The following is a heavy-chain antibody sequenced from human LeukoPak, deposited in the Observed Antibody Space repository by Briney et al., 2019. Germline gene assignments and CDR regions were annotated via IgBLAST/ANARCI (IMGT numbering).Heavy chain of an antibody. CDR3: ARRGITGTTKR. D-gene: IGHD1-7*01. CDR1: GGSISSSSYY. CDR2: IYYSGST. J-gene: IGHJ1*01. Sequence: SETLSLTCTVSGGSISSSSYYWGWIRQPPGKGLEWIGSIYYSGSTYYNPSLKSRVTISVDTSKNQFSLKLSSVTAADTAVYYCARRGITGTTKRWGQGTLVTVSS. V-gene: IGHV4-39*01.